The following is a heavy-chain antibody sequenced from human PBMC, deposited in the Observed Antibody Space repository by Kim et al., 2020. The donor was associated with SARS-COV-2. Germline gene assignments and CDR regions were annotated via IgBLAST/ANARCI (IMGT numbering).Heavy chain of an antibody. V-gene: IGHV1-46*01. J-gene: IGHJ4*02. Sequence: ASVKVSCKASGYTFTSYYMHWVRQAPGQGLEWMGIINPSGGSTSYAQKFQGRVTMTRDTSTSTVYMELSSLRSEDTAVYYCARDIGGYCSSTSCYPNEAWGQGTLVTVSS. CDR3: ARDIGGYCSSTSCYPNEA. D-gene: IGHD2-2*01. CDR1: GYTFTSYY. CDR2: INPSGGST.